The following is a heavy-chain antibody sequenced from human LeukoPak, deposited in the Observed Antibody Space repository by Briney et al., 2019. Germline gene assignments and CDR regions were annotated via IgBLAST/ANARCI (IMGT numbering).Heavy chain of an antibody. J-gene: IGHJ3*02. CDR3: ARETVVTREDAFDI. D-gene: IGHD4-23*01. Sequence: GGSLRLSCAASGFTFSSYWMSWVRQAPGKGLEWVSVIYSGGSTYYADSVKGRFTISRDNSENTLYLQMNSLRAEDTAVYYCARETVVTREDAFDIWGQGTMVTVSS. CDR1: GFTFSSYW. CDR2: IYSGGST. V-gene: IGHV3-53*01.